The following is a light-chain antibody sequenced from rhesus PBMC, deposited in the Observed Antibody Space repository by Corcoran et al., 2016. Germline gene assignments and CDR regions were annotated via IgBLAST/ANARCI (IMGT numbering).Light chain of an antibody. J-gene: IGKJ3*01. V-gene: IGKV1-22*01. CDR1: QGISSW. CDR3: QQYSSRPIT. CDR2: KSS. Sequence: DIQMTQSPSSLSASVGDTVTITCRASQGISSWLAWFQQKPGKAPKLLIYKSSSLQSGVPSRFTGSGSGTDGSLTISSLQSEDFATYYCQQYSSRPITFGPGTKLDIK.